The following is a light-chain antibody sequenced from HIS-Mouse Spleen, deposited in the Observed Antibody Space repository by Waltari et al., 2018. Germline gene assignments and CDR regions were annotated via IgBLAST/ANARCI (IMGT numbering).Light chain of an antibody. CDR2: DDS. CDR3: QVWDSRSDHYV. V-gene: IGLV3-21*03. Sequence: SYALTQPPSVSVAPGKTARITCGGNNIGRKSVHRDQQKPGQAPVLVVYDDSDRPSGSPERVSGSNSGNTATLTISWVEAGDEADYYCQVWDSRSDHYVFGTGTKVTVL. CDR1: NIGRKS. J-gene: IGLJ1*01.